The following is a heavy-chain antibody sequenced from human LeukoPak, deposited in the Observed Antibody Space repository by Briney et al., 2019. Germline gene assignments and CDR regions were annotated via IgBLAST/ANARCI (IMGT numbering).Heavy chain of an antibody. CDR1: GGSISSSNW. CDR2: IYHSGST. J-gene: IGHJ5*02. Sequence: SETLSLTCAVSGGSISSSNWWCWVRQPPGKGLEWIGEIYHSGSTNYNPSLKSRVTISVDKSKNQFSLKLSSVTAADTAVYYCAREQWLGISNWFDPWGQGTLVTVSS. CDR3: AREQWLGISNWFDP. V-gene: IGHV4-4*02. D-gene: IGHD6-19*01.